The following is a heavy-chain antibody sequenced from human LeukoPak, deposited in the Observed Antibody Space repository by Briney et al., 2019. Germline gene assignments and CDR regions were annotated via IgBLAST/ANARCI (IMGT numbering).Heavy chain of an antibody. Sequence: SQTLSLTCAISGDSVSNNSAAWNWIRQSPSRGLEWLGRTYYRSKWYNDYAVSVKSRITINPDTSKNQFSLQVNSVTPEDTAVYYCARAPTPIIAVAGSFDCWGQGTLATVSS. D-gene: IGHD6-19*01. V-gene: IGHV6-1*01. CDR3: ARAPTPIIAVAGSFDC. CDR2: TYYRSKWYN. CDR1: GDSVSNNSAA. J-gene: IGHJ4*02.